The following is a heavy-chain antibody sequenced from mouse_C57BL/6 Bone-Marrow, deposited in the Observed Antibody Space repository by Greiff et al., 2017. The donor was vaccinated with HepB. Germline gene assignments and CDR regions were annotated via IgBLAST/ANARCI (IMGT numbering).Heavy chain of an antibody. CDR1: GFTFSDYY. D-gene: IGHD2-4*01. Sequence: EVKLVESGGGLVQPGGSLKLSCAASGFTFSDYYMYWVRQTPEKRLEWVAYISNGGGSTYYPDTVKGRFTISRDNAKNTLYLQMSRLKSEDTAMYYCARGGLRRRDYAMDYWGQGTSVTVSS. J-gene: IGHJ4*01. V-gene: IGHV5-12*01. CDR2: ISNGGGST. CDR3: ARGGLRRRDYAMDY.